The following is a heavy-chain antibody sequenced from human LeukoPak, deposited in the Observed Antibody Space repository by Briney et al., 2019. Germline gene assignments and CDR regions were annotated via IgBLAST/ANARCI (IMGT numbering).Heavy chain of an antibody. CDR3: ARVGTGDSGPPYFDS. CDR1: GGSISSYY. V-gene: IGHV4-59*01. Sequence: SETLSLTCTVSGGSISSYYWNLIRQPPGKGLEWIGYIYYSGSANYNPSLKSRVTISVDTSKNQFSLKLSSVTAADTAVYYCARVGTGDSGPPYFDSWGQGTLVTVSS. D-gene: IGHD1-26*01. J-gene: IGHJ4*02. CDR2: IYYSGSA.